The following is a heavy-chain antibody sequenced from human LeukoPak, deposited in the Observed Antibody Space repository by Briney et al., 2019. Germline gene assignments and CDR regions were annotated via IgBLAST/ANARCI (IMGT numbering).Heavy chain of an antibody. CDR2: ISDDGSSA. D-gene: IGHD2-2*03. CDR3: VSGYCSSTTCYRGAY. Sequence: GGSLRLSCAASGFTFGNYWMHWVRQAPGKGLLWVSRISDDGSSANYADSVQGRFTISRDNAKNTVYLQMHSLRAEDTAVYYCVSGYCSSTTCYRGAYWGQGALVTVSS. V-gene: IGHV3-74*01. CDR1: GFTFGNYW. J-gene: IGHJ4*02.